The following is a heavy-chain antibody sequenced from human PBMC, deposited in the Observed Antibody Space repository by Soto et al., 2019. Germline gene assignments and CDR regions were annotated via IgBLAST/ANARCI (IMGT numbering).Heavy chain of an antibody. Sequence: EVQLVESGGGLVQPGRSLRLSCAASGLPHSSFAMMWVRQAPGKGLECVSGIYGNGGGIEYADSVKGRFTISRDNSKNTVYLQMTDLRADDTAVYYCAKDAVYNDGLWLMDHWGQGTQVTVSS. CDR1: GLPHSSFA. CDR2: IYGNGGGI. D-gene: IGHD2-21*01. J-gene: IGHJ4*02. V-gene: IGHV3-23*04. CDR3: AKDAVYNDGLWLMDH.